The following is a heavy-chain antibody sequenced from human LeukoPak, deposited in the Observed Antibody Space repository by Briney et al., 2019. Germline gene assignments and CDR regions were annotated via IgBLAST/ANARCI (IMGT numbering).Heavy chain of an antibody. V-gene: IGHV3-33*08. CDR2: IWYDGSNK. D-gene: IGHD3-10*01. Sequence: GGSLRLSCAASGFTFSSYGMHWVRQAPGKGLEWVAVIWYDGSNKYYADSVKGRFTISRDNSKNTLYLQMNSLRAEDTAVYYCARFEYYYDSGVVDYWGQGTLVTVSS. J-gene: IGHJ4*02. CDR1: GFTFSSYG. CDR3: ARFEYYYDSGVVDY.